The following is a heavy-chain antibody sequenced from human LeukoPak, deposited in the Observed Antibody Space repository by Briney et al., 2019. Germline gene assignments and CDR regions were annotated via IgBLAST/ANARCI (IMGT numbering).Heavy chain of an antibody. CDR2: ISAYNGNT. CDR1: GYTFTSYG. D-gene: IGHD3-22*01. J-gene: IGHJ4*02. CDR3: ASSKNYYDSSGLDY. Sequence: ASVKVSCKASGYTFTSYGINWVRQAPGQGLEWMGWISAYNGNTNYAQKFQSRVTMTTDTSTATAYMDLRSLRSDDTALYYCASSKNYYDSSGLDYWGQGTLVTVSS. V-gene: IGHV1-18*01.